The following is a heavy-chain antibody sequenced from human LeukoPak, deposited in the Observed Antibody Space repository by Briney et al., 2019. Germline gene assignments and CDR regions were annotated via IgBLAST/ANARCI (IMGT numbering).Heavy chain of an antibody. J-gene: IGHJ4*02. CDR1: GGSFSAYY. V-gene: IGHV4-34*01. CDR3: ARGTLVGYSSSSGPRPFDY. Sequence: SETLSLTCAVYGGSFSAYYWSWIRQPPGKGLEWIGEINHSRSTNYNPSLKSRVTISVDTSTNQFSLKLSSVTAADTAVYYCARGTLVGYSSSSGPRPFDYWGQGTLVTVSS. CDR2: INHSRST. D-gene: IGHD6-6*01.